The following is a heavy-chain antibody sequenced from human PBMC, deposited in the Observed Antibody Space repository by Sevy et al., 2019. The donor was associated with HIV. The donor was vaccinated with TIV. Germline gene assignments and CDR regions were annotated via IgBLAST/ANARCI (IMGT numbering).Heavy chain of an antibody. V-gene: IGHV5-51*01. CDR1: GYRFASFW. J-gene: IGHJ3*02. CDR3: ARPSGPDCSSTSCYNYDAFDI. CDR2: IYPGDSDT. D-gene: IGHD2-2*02. Sequence: GESLKISCKGSGYRFASFWIGWVRQMPGKGLECMGIIYPGDSDTRYSRSFQGQVTISADKSISTAYLQWSSLKASDTAMYYCARPSGPDCSSTSCYNYDAFDIWGQGSMVTVSS.